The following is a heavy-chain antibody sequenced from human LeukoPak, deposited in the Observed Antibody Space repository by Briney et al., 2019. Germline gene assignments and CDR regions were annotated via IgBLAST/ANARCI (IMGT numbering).Heavy chain of an antibody. D-gene: IGHD2-15*01. J-gene: IGHJ4*02. CDR2: VKSKSDGGIT. CDR3: TTLGYCSGGSCNGY. CDR1: GFTLSNAR. Sequence: PGGSLRLPCAASGFTLSNARMSWVRQAPGKGLEWVGRVKSKSDGGITEYAAPVKGRFTISRDDSKNTLYLQMNSLKTEDTAVYYCTTLGYCSGGSCNGYWGQGTLVTVFS. V-gene: IGHV3-15*01.